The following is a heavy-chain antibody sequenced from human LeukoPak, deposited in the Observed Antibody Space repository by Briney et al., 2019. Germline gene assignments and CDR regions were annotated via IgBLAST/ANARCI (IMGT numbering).Heavy chain of an antibody. D-gene: IGHD1-26*01. CDR1: GFTFDDYA. CDR2: ISWDGGST. Sequence: GGSLRLSCAASGFTFDDYAMHWVRQAPGKGLEWVSLISWDGGSTYYADSVKGRFAISRDNAKNSLYLQMNSLRAEDTAVYYCARDPYSGSYGNYYYYFMDVWGKGTTVTISS. J-gene: IGHJ6*03. V-gene: IGHV3-43D*03. CDR3: ARDPYSGSYGNYYYYFMDV.